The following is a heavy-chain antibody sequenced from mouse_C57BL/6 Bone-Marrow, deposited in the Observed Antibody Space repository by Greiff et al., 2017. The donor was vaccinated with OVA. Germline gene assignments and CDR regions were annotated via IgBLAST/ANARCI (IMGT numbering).Heavy chain of an antibody. CDR1: GYTFTSYG. CDR3: ARLLSLAMDY. D-gene: IGHD2-3*01. Sequence: VQLQQSGAELARPGASVKLPCKASGYTFTSYGISWVKQRTGQGLEWIGEIYPRSGNTYYNEKFKGKATLTADKSSSTAYMELRSLTSEDSAVYFCARLLSLAMDYWGQGTSVTVSS. J-gene: IGHJ4*01. V-gene: IGHV1-81*01. CDR2: IYPRSGNT.